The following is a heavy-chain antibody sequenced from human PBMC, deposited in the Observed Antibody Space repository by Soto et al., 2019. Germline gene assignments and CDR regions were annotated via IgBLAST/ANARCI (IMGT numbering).Heavy chain of an antibody. CDR2: ISSSSSYI. CDR1: GFTFSSYS. Sequence: EVQLVESGGGLVKPGGSLRLSCAASGFTFSSYSMNWVRQAPGKGLEWVSSISSSSSYIYYADSVKGRFTISRDNAKNSLYLQMNSLRAENTAVYYCAREANYPNWFDPWGQGTLVTVSS. CDR3: AREANYPNWFDP. D-gene: IGHD1-7*01. V-gene: IGHV3-21*01. J-gene: IGHJ5*02.